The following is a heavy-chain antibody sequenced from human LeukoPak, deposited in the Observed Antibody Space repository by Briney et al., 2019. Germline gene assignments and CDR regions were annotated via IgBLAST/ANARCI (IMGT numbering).Heavy chain of an antibody. CDR3: ARSDRGRDSYYYYMDV. V-gene: IGHV4-30-2*01. CDR1: GGSLSGGNYY. J-gene: IGHJ6*03. CDR2: ISHSGNS. Sequence: SETLSLTCLVSGGSLSGGNYYWTWIRQPPGRGLEWIGYISHSGNSYFSPSLKSRVAISLDRSENQFSLNLTSVTAADTAVYYCARSDRGRDSYYYYMDVWGKGTTVTVSS.